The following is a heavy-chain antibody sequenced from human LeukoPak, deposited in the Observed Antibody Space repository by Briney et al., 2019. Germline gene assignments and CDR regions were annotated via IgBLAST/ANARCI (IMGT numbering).Heavy chain of an antibody. J-gene: IGHJ4*02. CDR1: GYTFTTSW. Sequence: PGESLKISCQGFGYTFTTSWIGWVRQLPGKGLEWMAIIYAGNSDTKYSPSFQGQVSISTDRSISTAYLQWSSLKASDTAMYYCARQNYCSSTSCYFFDYWGQGTLVTVSS. V-gene: IGHV5-51*01. CDR2: IYAGNSDT. D-gene: IGHD2-2*01. CDR3: ARQNYCSSTSCYFFDY.